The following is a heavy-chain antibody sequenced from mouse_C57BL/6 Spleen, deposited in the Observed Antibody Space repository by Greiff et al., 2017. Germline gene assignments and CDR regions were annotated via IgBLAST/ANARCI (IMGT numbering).Heavy chain of an antibody. D-gene: IGHD4-1*01. CDR2: IDPSDSYT. J-gene: IGHJ2*01. CDR1: GYTFTSYW. Sequence: QVQLQQPGAELVMPGASVKLSCKASGYTFTSYWMHWVKQRPGQGLEWIGEIDPSDSYTNYNQKFKGKSTLTVDKSSSTAYMQLSSLTSEDSAVYYCARSGTGYYFDDWGQGTTLTVSS. CDR3: ARSGTGYYFDD. V-gene: IGHV1-69*01.